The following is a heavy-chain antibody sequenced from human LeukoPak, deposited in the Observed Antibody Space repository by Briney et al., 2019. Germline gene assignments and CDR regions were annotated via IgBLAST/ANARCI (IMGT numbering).Heavy chain of an antibody. D-gene: IGHD1-1*01. Sequence: SETLSLTCTVSGGSISSYYWSWIRQPPGKGLEWIGYIYYSGSTNYNPSLKSRVTISVDTSKNQFSLKLSSVTAADTAVYYCARGGRGTGTTYYFDYWGQGTLVTVSS. CDR1: GGSISSYY. J-gene: IGHJ4*02. V-gene: IGHV4-59*01. CDR2: IYYSGST. CDR3: ARGGRGTGTTYYFDY.